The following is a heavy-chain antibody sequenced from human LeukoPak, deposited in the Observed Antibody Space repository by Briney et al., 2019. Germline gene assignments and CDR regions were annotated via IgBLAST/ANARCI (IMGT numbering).Heavy chain of an antibody. D-gene: IGHD3-10*01. V-gene: IGHV4-4*02. CDR1: GVSISSSEW. Sequence: PSETLSLTCAVSGVSISSSEWWIWVRQPPGQGLEWIGEIHRAGRTRYNPSLKSRVTISMDYSKNQFSLKLSSVTAADTAVYYCARDKGGSAQYGMDVWGQGTTVTVSS. J-gene: IGHJ6*02. CDR2: IHRAGRT. CDR3: ARDKGGSAQYGMDV.